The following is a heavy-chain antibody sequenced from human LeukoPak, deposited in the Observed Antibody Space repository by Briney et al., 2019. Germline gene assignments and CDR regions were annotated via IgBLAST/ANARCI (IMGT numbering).Heavy chain of an antibody. V-gene: IGHV3-30*03. D-gene: IGHD5-24*01. CDR1: GFTFSSYG. CDR3: ARGSRTIELGDDY. CDR2: ISFDGSKK. J-gene: IGHJ4*02. Sequence: PGGSLRLSCAASGFTFSSYGMHWVRQAPGKGLEWVALISFDGSKKYLADSVKGRFTISRDNAKNSLYLQMNSLRAEDTAVYYCARGSRTIELGDDYWGQGTLVTVAS.